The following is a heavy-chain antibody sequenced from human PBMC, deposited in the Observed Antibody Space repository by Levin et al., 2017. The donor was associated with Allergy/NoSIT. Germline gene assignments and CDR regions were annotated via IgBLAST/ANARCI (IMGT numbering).Heavy chain of an antibody. V-gene: IGHV3-30*18. D-gene: IGHD3-16*01. J-gene: IGHJ6*02. CDR2: ILYDGGHI. CDR3: AKGYEARTAYFGTDV. Sequence: HSGVSLRLSCAASGFTFSDFGMHWVRQAPGKGLDWVAAILYDGGHIYYADSVKGRFTISRDNSKNTLYLQMSSLRAEDTAVYYCAKGYEARTAYFGTDVWGQGTTVTVSS. CDR1: GFTFSDFG.